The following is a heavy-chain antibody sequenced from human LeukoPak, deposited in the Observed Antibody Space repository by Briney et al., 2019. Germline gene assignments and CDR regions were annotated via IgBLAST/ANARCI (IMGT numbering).Heavy chain of an antibody. J-gene: IGHJ4*02. Sequence: GGSLRLSCAASGFTFSSYALSWVRQAPGKGLEWVSAISGSGGSTYYADSVKGRFTISRDNSKNTLYLQMNSLRAEDTAVYYCAKSMVKEWLYSFDYWGQGTLVTVSS. D-gene: IGHD6-19*01. CDR3: AKSMVKEWLYSFDY. CDR1: GFTFSSYA. V-gene: IGHV3-23*01. CDR2: ISGSGGST.